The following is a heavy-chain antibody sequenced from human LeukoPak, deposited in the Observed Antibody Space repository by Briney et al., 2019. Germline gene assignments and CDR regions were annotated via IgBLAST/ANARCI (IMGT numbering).Heavy chain of an antibody. J-gene: IGHJ5*02. Sequence: GSSVKVSCKASGGTFSSYAISWVRQAPGQGLEWMGGIIPIFGTANYAQKFQGRVTITADESTSTAYMELSSLRSEDTAVYYCAGMVVRGVIYPSKWFDPWGQGTLVPVSS. D-gene: IGHD3-10*01. CDR2: IIPIFGTA. V-gene: IGHV1-69*01. CDR3: AGMVVRGVIYPSKWFDP. CDR1: GGTFSSYA.